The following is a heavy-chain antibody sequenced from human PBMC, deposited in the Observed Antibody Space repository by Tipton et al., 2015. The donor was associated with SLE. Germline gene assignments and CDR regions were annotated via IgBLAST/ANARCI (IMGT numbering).Heavy chain of an antibody. CDR2: INHSGST. D-gene: IGHD3-10*01. CDR3: ARIGEGTGDQGFDF. V-gene: IGHV4-34*01. CDR1: GGSFSGYY. Sequence: TLSLTCAVYGGSFSGYYWSWIRQPPGKGLEWIGEINHSGSTNYIPSLKSRVTISVDTSKNQFPLKLSSVTAADTAVYYCARIGEGTGDQGFDFWGQGTLVTVSS. J-gene: IGHJ4*02.